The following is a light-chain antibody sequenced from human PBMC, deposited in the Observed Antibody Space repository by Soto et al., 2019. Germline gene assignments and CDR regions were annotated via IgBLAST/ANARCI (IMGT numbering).Light chain of an antibody. CDR1: QSISSY. CDR3: QQSYSTLEYT. CDR2: AAS. Sequence: DIQMTQSPSSLSASVGDRVTITCRASQSISSYLNWYQQKPGKAPKLLIYAASSLQSGVPSRFSVSGSGTDFTLTISSLQPEDFATYYCQQSYSTLEYTFGQGTKLEIK. V-gene: IGKV1-39*01. J-gene: IGKJ2*01.